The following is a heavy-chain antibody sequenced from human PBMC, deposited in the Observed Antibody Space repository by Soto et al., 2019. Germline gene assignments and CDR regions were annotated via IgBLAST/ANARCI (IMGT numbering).Heavy chain of an antibody. CDR3: ARDNGRENYYDSSGYWYYFDY. CDR1: GGSISSSSYY. CDR2: IYYSGST. D-gene: IGHD3-22*01. J-gene: IGHJ4*02. Sequence: SETLSLTCTVSGGSISSSSYYWGWIRQPPGKGLEWIGSIYYSGSTYYNPSLKSRVTISVDTSKNQFSLKLSSVTAADTAVYYCARDNGRENYYDSSGYWYYFDYWGQGTLVTVSS. V-gene: IGHV4-39*07.